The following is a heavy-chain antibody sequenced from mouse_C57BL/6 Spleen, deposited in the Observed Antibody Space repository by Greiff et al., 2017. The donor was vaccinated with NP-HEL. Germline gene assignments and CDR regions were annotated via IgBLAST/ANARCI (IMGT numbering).Heavy chain of an antibody. J-gene: IGHJ4*01. CDR2: IYPGDGDT. CDR1: GYAFSSSW. D-gene: IGHD1-1*01. Sequence: QVQLQQSGPELVKPGASVKISCKASGYAFSSSWMNWVRQRPGKGLEWIGRIYPGDGDTNYTGKFKGRATLTADKSSSTAYMQLSSLTSEDSAVDFCARRVDWKDAMDYWGQGTSVTVSS. CDR3: ARRVDWKDAMDY. V-gene: IGHV1-82*01.